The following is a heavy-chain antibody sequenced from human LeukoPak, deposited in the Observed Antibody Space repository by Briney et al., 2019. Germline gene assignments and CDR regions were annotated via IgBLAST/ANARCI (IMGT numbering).Heavy chain of an antibody. CDR1: GFTFSSYW. V-gene: IGHV3-7*01. Sequence: PGGSLRLSCAASGFTFSSYWMSWVRQAPGKGLEWVANIKQDGSEKYYVDSVKGRFTISRDNARNSLYLQMNSLRAEDTAVYYCARDPDIGWFDPWGQGTLVTVSS. J-gene: IGHJ5*02. CDR3: ARDPDIGWFDP. D-gene: IGHD5-12*01. CDR2: IKQDGSEK.